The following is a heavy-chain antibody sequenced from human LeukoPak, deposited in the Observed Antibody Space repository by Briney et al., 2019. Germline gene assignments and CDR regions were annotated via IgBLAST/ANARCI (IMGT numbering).Heavy chain of an antibody. CDR2: ISSSGSYI. V-gene: IGHV3-21*01. J-gene: IGHJ4*02. CDR3: ARGSGGPVLFSLDY. Sequence: GGSLRLSCAASAFTFSSYSMNWVRQAPGKGLEWVSSISSSGSYIYYADSVKGRFTISRDNAKNSLRLQMSSLRAEDTAVYYCARGSGGPVLFSLDYWGQGTLVTVSS. D-gene: IGHD3-10*01. CDR1: AFTFSSYS.